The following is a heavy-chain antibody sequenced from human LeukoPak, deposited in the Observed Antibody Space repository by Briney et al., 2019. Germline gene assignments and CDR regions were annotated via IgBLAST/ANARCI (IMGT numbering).Heavy chain of an antibody. D-gene: IGHD6-19*01. CDR2: IYYSGST. CDR1: GGSISSSNYY. J-gene: IGHJ3*02. V-gene: IGHV4-39*07. Sequence: PSETLSLTCTVSGGSISSSNYYWGWIRQPPGKGLEWIGNIYYSGSTYYNPSLKSRVTISVDTSKNQFSLKLSSVTAADTAVYYCARPYTNGWNRDAFDIWGQGTMVTVSS. CDR3: ARPYTNGWNRDAFDI.